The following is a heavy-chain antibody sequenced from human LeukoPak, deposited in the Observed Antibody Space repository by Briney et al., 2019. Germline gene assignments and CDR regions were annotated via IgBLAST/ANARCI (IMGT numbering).Heavy chain of an antibody. CDR1: GFTFSSYS. D-gene: IGHD5-12*01. Sequence: GGSLRLSRAASGFTFSSYSMNWVRQAPGKGLEWVSSISSSSSYIYYADSVKGRFTISRDNAKNSLYLQMNSLRAEDTAVYYCAREIHRVATYDYWGQGTLVTVPS. J-gene: IGHJ4*02. CDR2: ISSSSSYI. V-gene: IGHV3-21*01. CDR3: AREIHRVATYDY.